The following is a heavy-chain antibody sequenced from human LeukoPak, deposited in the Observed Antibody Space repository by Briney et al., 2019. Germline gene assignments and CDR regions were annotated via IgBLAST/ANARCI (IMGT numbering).Heavy chain of an antibody. J-gene: IGHJ6*02. Sequence: ASVKVSCKASGYTFTSYGISWVRQAPGQGLEWMGWISAYNDNTNYAQKLQGRVTMTTDTSTSTAYMELRSLRSDDTAVYYCARDQYYYDSSGSLPYYYYGMDVWGQGTTVTVSS. CDR2: ISAYNDNT. CDR3: ARDQYYYDSSGSLPYYYYGMDV. V-gene: IGHV1-18*01. CDR1: GYTFTSYG. D-gene: IGHD3-22*01.